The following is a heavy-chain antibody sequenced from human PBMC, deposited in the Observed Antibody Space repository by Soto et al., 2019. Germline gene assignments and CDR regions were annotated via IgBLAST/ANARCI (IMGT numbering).Heavy chain of an antibody. CDR1: GFTFSDYS. V-gene: IGHV3-48*02. J-gene: IGHJ6*02. CDR2: ISSTSLTI. D-gene: IGHD3-9*01. Sequence: PGGSLRLSCAASGFTFSDYSMNWVRQAPGKGLEWVSYISSTSLTIYYADSVKGRFTISRDNAKNSLYLHMNSLRDEDTAVYYWASSRVLTDVWGQGTTVTVSS. CDR3: ASSRVLTDV.